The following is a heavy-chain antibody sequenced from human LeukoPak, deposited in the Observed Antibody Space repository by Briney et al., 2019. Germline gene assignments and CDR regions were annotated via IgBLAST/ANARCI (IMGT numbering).Heavy chain of an antibody. J-gene: IGHJ4*02. D-gene: IGHD6-19*01. CDR3: ARDRRMGSGWYGGSRYFDL. Sequence: PSQTLSLTCTVSGGSITTGSFYWTWIRQPAGKGLEWVGRIDTSGSPHYNPSLKSRVTISLDTSKNQFSLKLNSVTATDTAVYFCARDRRMGSGWYGGSRYFDLWGQGTLVTVSS. CDR1: GGSITTGSFY. V-gene: IGHV4-61*02. CDR2: IDTSGSP.